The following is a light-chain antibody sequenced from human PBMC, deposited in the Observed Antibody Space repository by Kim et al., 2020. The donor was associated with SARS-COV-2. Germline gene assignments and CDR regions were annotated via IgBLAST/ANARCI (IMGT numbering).Light chain of an antibody. V-gene: IGKV3-20*01. Sequence: SPGQRHTLPSRARPILIPPSCAWYPQKPGQAPRLLISGASNRATVIPDRFSVSGSGRDFTLTISRLVPEDFALYYCQHYGFSLFTFGPGTKVDSK. CDR2: GAS. CDR1: PILIPPS. J-gene: IGKJ3*01. CDR3: QHYGFSLFT.